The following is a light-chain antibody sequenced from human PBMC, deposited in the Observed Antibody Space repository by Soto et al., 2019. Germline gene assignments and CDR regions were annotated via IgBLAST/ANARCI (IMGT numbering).Light chain of an antibody. Sequence: EIVLTQSPGTLSLSPGQRATLSCRASQSVSSSSLAWYQQRPGQAPRLLIYGASRRATGIPDRFSGSGSGTDFTLTISRLEPEDFAVYYCQHYGASPEYTFGQGTKVDIK. CDR2: GAS. CDR1: QSVSSSS. CDR3: QHYGASPEYT. J-gene: IGKJ2*01. V-gene: IGKV3-20*01.